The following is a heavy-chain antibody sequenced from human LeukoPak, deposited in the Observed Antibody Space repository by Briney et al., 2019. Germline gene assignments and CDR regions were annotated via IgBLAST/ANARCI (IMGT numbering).Heavy chain of an antibody. Sequence: PSQTLSLTCTVSGGSISSGSYYWSWLRQPAGTGLEWIGRIYTSGSTNYNPSLKSRVTISVDTSKNQFSLKLSSVTAADTAVYYCAREWLRNTDYWGQGTLVTVSS. J-gene: IGHJ4*02. CDR2: IYTSGST. CDR3: AREWLRNTDY. CDR1: GGSISSGSYY. V-gene: IGHV4-61*02. D-gene: IGHD5-12*01.